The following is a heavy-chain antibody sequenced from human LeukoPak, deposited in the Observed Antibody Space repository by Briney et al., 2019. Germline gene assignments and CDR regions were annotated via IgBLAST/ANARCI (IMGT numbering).Heavy chain of an antibody. V-gene: IGHV4-39*01. CDR1: GGSISSSSYY. J-gene: IGHJ5*02. CDR3: ARLSRGFDP. CDR2: IYYSGST. Sequence: SETLSLTCTVSGGSISSSSYYWGWIRQPLGKGLEWIGSIYYSGSTYYNPSLKSRVTISVDTSKNQFSLKLSSVTAADTAVYYCARLSRGFDPWGQGTLVTVSS.